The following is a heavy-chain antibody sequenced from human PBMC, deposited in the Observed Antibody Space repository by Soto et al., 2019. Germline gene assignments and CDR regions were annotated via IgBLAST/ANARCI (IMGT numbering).Heavy chain of an antibody. Sequence: QVQLVQSGAEVKKPGASVKVSCKASRGTFSSYAISWVRQAPGQGLEWMGGFIPICGAANYAQKFQGRVTITTDESTSTAYMELSSLRSEDTAVYYCARHVPAAGYYYGMDVWGQGTTVTVSS. CDR2: FIPICGAA. D-gene: IGHD2-2*01. J-gene: IGHJ6*02. V-gene: IGHV1-69*05. CDR1: RGTFSSYA. CDR3: ARHVPAAGYYYGMDV.